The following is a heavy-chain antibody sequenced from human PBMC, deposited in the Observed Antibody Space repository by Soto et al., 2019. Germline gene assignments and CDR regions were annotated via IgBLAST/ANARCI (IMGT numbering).Heavy chain of an antibody. V-gene: IGHV1-18*01. CDR2: ISAYSGNT. CDR1: GYTFTNYG. Sequence: GASVKVSCKASGYTFTNYGISWVRQAPGQGLEWMGWISAYSGNTNYTQKLQGRVTMTTDTSTSTAYMELRSLRSDDTAVYFCAKSPSVVLVPSTLGGNNWFDPWGQGTLVTVSS. CDR3: AKSPSVVLVPSTLGGNNWFDP. J-gene: IGHJ5*02. D-gene: IGHD2-15*01.